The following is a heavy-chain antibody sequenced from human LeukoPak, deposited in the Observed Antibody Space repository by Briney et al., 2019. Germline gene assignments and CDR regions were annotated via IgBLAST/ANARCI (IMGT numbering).Heavy chain of an antibody. V-gene: IGHV1-18*01. J-gene: IGHJ4*02. CDR1: GYTFTSYG. CDR2: ISAYNGNT. Sequence: GASVKVSCKASGYTFTSYGISWVRQAPGQGLEWMGWISAYNGNTNYAQKLQGRVTMTTDTSTSTAYMELRSLRSDDTAVYYCATAHYYDSSATGFDYWGQGTLVTVSS. CDR3: ATAHYYDSSATGFDY. D-gene: IGHD3-22*01.